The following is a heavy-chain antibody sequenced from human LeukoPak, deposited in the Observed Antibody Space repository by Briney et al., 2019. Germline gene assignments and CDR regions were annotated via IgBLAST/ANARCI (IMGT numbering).Heavy chain of an antibody. V-gene: IGHV1-18*01. Sequence: ASVRVSCKTSGYTFTSYGISWVRQAPGQGPEWMGRISAYNGNTNYAQKVQGRVTMTRNTSISTAYMELSSLRSEDTAVYYCARGAGYYYDSSGYAWGQGTLVTVSS. J-gene: IGHJ5*02. CDR3: ARGAGYYYDSSGYA. CDR1: GYTFTSYG. D-gene: IGHD3-22*01. CDR2: ISAYNGNT.